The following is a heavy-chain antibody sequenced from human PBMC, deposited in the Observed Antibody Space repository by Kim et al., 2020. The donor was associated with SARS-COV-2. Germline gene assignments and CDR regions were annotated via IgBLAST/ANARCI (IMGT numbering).Heavy chain of an antibody. J-gene: IGHJ4*02. D-gene: IGHD3-10*01. CDR2: ISSSSSYI. CDR3: ARDTMVRGNPFDY. Sequence: GGSLRLSCAASGFTFSSYSMNWVRQAPGKGLEWVSSISSSSSYIYYADSVKGRFTISRDNAKNSLYLQMNSLRAEDTAVYYCARDTMVRGNPFDYWGQGTLVTVSS. CDR1: GFTFSSYS. V-gene: IGHV3-21*01.